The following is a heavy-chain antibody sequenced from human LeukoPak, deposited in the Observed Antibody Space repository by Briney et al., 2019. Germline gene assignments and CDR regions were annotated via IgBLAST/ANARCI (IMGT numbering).Heavy chain of an antibody. CDR2: IASDGSHT. V-gene: IGHV3-30-3*01. J-gene: IGHJ4*02. D-gene: IGHD3-22*01. Sequence: PGRSLRLSCAASGFTFSTYFMHWVRQAPGKGLEWVAVIASDGSHTFYVESVKGRFTISRDNSKNTLYLQMNSLRAEDTAVYYCARDPHYYDSSGYTFDYWGQGTLVTVSS. CDR3: ARDPHYYDSSGYTFDY. CDR1: GFTFSTYF.